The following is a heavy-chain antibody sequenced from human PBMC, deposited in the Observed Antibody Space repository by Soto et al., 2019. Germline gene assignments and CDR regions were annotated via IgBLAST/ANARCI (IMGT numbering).Heavy chain of an antibody. D-gene: IGHD1-1*01. V-gene: IGHV4-30-4*01. CDR3: TRMFQNYYYYGMDV. CDR2: IYYSGNT. Sequence: SETLSLTCTVSGDSISSGDYYWSWIRQPPGKGLEWIGCIYYSGNTYYNPSLKRRVTISVDTSKNQFSLKLSSVTAADTAVYWGTRMFQNYYYYGMDVWGQGTTVTV. CDR1: GDSISSGDYY. J-gene: IGHJ6*02.